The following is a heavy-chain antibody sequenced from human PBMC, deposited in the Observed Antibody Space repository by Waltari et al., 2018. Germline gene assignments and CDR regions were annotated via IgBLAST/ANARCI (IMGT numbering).Heavy chain of an antibody. CDR2: IYYSGST. Sequence: QVQLQESGPGLVKPSETLSLTCTVSGGSINSYYWRWIRQPPGKGLEWIGYIYYSGSTNYNPSLKSRVTISVDTSKNQFSLKLSSVTAADTAVYYCARQTRGYFDYWGQGTLVTVSS. CDR1: GGSINSYY. D-gene: IGHD1-7*01. CDR3: ARQTRGYFDY. J-gene: IGHJ4*02. V-gene: IGHV4-59*01.